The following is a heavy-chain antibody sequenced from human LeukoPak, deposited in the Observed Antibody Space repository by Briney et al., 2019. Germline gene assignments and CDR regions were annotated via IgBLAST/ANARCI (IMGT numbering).Heavy chain of an antibody. CDR2: IYPSGST. CDR3: ARGGFYCGGDCYVDY. CDR1: GGSISSYY. J-gene: IGHJ4*02. V-gene: IGHV4-4*07. Sequence: SETLSLTCTVSGGSISSYYWSWIRQPAGKGMEWIGRIYPSGSTNYNPSLKSRVTISVDTSKNQFSLRLSSVTAADTAVYYCARGGFYCGGDCYVDYWGQGTLVTVSS. D-gene: IGHD2-21*02.